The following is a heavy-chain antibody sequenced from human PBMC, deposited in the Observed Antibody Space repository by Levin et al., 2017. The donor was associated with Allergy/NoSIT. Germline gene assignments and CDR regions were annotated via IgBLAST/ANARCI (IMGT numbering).Heavy chain of an antibody. V-gene: IGHV1-2*02. CDR2: INPKTGGT. Sequence: GESLKISCKTSGYIFTGYYIHWVRQAPGQGLELMGWINPKTGGTNSAPKFQGRVTMTRDTTISTVFLELNRLRSDDTAVYYCARDFQVVAVVDSTQGQDNWFDPWGQGTLVTVSS. D-gene: IGHD2-15*01. J-gene: IGHJ5*02. CDR3: ARDFQVVAVVDSTQGQDNWFDP. CDR1: GYIFTGYY.